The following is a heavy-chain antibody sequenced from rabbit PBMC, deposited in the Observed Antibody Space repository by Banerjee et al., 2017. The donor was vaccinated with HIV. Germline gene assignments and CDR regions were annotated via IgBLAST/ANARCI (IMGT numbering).Heavy chain of an antibody. D-gene: IGHD6-1*01. Sequence: QEQLVESGGDLVQPEGSLTLTCKASGFDFSSSYWISWVRQAPGKGLEWIAYIYTSDSSDYYASWAKGRFTISKTSSTTVTLQMTSLTAADTATYFCARSISAYVGGGVSTGYFKLWGPGTLVTVS. J-gene: IGHJ4*01. CDR1: GFDFSSSYW. CDR3: ARSISAYVGGGVSTGYFKL. CDR2: IYTSDSSD. V-gene: IGHV1S45*01.